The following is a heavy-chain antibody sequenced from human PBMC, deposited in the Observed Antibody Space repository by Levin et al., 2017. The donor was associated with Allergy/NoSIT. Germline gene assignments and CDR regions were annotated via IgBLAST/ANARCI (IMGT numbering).Heavy chain of an antibody. V-gene: IGHV4-34*01. D-gene: IGHD5-12*01. CDR3: ARVLSGYDLDY. Sequence: SQTLSLTCAVYGGSFSGYYWSWIRQPPGKGLEWIGEINHSGSTNYNPSLKSRVTISVDTSKNQLSLKLSSVTAADTAVYYWARVLSGYDLDYWGQGTLVTVSS. J-gene: IGHJ4*02. CDR2: INHSGST. CDR1: GGSFSGYY.